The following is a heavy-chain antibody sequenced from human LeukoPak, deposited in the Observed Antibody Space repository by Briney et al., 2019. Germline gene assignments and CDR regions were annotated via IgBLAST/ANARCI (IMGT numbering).Heavy chain of an antibody. J-gene: IGHJ6*03. CDR2: INPNSGGT. D-gene: IGHD5-12*01. V-gene: IGHV1-2*02. Sequence: ASVKVSCKASGYTFTGYYMHWVRQAPGQGLEWMGWINPNSGGTNYAQKFQGRVTMTRDTSISTAYMELSRLRSGDTAVYYCARGTYSAYGLGSYMDVWGKGTTVTVSS. CDR3: ARGTYSAYGLGSYMDV. CDR1: GYTFTGYY.